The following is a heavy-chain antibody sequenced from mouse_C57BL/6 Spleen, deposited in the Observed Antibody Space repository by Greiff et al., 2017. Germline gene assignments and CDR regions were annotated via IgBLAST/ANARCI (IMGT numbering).Heavy chain of an antibody. Sequence: QVQLQQSGAELVRPGASVKLSCKASGYTFTAYYINWVKQRPGQGLEWIARIYPGSGNTYYNEKFKGKATLTAEKSSSTAYMQLSSLTSEDSAVYFSAFSSDYSYYAMDYWGQGTSVTVSS. CDR3: AFSSDYSYYAMDY. D-gene: IGHD3-2*02. CDR2: IYPGSGNT. J-gene: IGHJ4*01. CDR1: GYTFTAYY. V-gene: IGHV1-76*01.